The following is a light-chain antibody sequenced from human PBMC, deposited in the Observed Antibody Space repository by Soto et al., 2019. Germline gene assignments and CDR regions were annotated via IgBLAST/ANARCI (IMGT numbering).Light chain of an antibody. J-gene: IGLJ2*01. Sequence: QSALTQPPSASGSPGQSVTISCTGTSSDVGGYTYVSWYQQYPGKAPKLMIYDVSKRPSGVPYRFSGSKSGNTASLTVSGLQAEDEADYYCSSYAGSNNFIFGGGTKVTVL. CDR2: DVS. V-gene: IGLV2-8*01. CDR3: SSYAGSNNFI. CDR1: SSDVGGYTY.